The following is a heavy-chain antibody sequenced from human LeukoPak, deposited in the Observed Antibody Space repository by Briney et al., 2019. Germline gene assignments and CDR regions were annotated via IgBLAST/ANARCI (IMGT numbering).Heavy chain of an antibody. Sequence: ASVKVSCKASVNTFTAYFMHWVRQAPGQGLEWMGWINPNSGGTNYAQKFQGRVTMTRDTSISTAYMELSRLRSDDTAVYYCARSHSSSWSDEFDYWGQGTLVTVSS. J-gene: IGHJ4*02. CDR2: INPNSGGT. V-gene: IGHV1-2*02. CDR1: VNTFTAYF. CDR3: ARSHSSSWSDEFDY. D-gene: IGHD6-13*01.